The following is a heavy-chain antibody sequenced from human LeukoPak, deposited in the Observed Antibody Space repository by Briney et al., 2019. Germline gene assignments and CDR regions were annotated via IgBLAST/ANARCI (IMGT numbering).Heavy chain of an antibody. CDR3: ARVSSGWYAGN. CDR2: ISSSSDII. CDR1: GFTFISYS. Sequence: PGGSLRLSCAASGFTFISYSMNWVRQAPGKGLEWISYISSSSDIILYADSVKGRFSISRDNAKNSLSLQMNSLRAEDTAVYYCARVSSGWYAGNWGQGTLVTVSS. D-gene: IGHD6-19*01. V-gene: IGHV3-48*01. J-gene: IGHJ4*02.